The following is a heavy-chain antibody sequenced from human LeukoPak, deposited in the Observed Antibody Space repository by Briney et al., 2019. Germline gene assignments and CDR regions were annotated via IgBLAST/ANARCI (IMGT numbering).Heavy chain of an antibody. CDR1: GYRFTYNW. CDR3: ARGAAGTTPDYYYFGLDV. CDR2: IYPGDSDT. D-gene: IGHD1-7*01. V-gene: IGHV5-51*01. Sequence: GESLKISCKGSGYRFTYNWIGWVRQMPGKGLEWMGIIYPGDSDTRCSPSFQGQVTISADKSINTAHLQWSSLKASDTAMYYCARGAAGTTPDYYYFGLDVWGQGTTVRVSS. J-gene: IGHJ6*02.